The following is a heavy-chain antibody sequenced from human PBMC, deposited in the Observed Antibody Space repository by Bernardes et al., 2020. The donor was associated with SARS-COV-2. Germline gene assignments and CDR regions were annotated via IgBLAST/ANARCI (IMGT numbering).Heavy chain of an antibody. J-gene: IGHJ6*02. Sequence: GGSLRLSCAASGFTVSSNYMTWVRQAPGKGLEWVSVIYSGGTTYYADSVRGRFTISRDNSKNTLYLQMNSLRVEDTAVYYCARREWEPRYGMDDWGQGTTVTVSS. D-gene: IGHD1-26*01. CDR2: IYSGGTT. V-gene: IGHV3-53*01. CDR3: ARREWEPRYGMDD. CDR1: GFTVSSNY.